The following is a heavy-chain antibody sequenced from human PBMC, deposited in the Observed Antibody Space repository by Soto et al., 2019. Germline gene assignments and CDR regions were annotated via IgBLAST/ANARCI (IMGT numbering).Heavy chain of an antibody. J-gene: IGHJ4*02. CDR3: ARIAPYCSSTSCKTGTGY. V-gene: IGHV3-48*02. D-gene: IGHD2-2*01. Sequence: GGSLRLSCAASGFTFSSYSMNWVRQAPGKGLEWVSYISSSSSSTIYYADSVKGRFTISRDNAKNSLYLQMNSLRDEDTAVYYCARIAPYCSSTSCKTGTGYWGQGTLVTVSS. CDR1: GFTFSSYS. CDR2: ISSSSSSTI.